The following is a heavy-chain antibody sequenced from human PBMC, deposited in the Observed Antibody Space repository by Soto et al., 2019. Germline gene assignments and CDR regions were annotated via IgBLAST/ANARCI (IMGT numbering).Heavy chain of an antibody. Sequence: GGSLILSCAASGFTFSSYGMHWVRQAPGKGLEWVAVIWYDGSNKYYADSVKGRFTISRDNSKNTLYLQMNSLRAEDTAVYYCAREDIVVVPAAPATLDYYMDVWGKGTTVTVSS. D-gene: IGHD2-2*01. CDR1: GFTFSSYG. CDR3: AREDIVVVPAAPATLDYYMDV. J-gene: IGHJ6*03. V-gene: IGHV3-33*01. CDR2: IWYDGSNK.